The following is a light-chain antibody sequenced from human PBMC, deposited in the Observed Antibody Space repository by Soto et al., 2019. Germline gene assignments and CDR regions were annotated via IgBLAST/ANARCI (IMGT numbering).Light chain of an antibody. Sequence: QSVLTQPPSVSGSPGQSVTISCTGTSSDVITYNSVSWYQQYPGTVPKLIIYEVSNRPSGVPDRFSGSKSGNTASLTISGLQAEDEADYYCSSYTSSNTYVCGTGTKLTVL. CDR1: SSDVITYNS. CDR3: SSYTSSNTYV. CDR2: EVS. J-gene: IGLJ1*01. V-gene: IGLV2-18*02.